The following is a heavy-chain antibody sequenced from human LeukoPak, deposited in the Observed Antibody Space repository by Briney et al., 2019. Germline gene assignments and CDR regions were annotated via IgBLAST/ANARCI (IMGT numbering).Heavy chain of an antibody. D-gene: IGHD6-19*01. CDR3: ARDSSGWYGWFDP. CDR1: GFTVSSNY. CDR2: IYSGGST. Sequence: PGGSLRLSCAASGFTVSSNYMSWVRQAPGKGLEWVSFIYSGGSTYYADSVKGRFIISRDNSKNTLYLQMNSLRAEDTAVYYCARDSSGWYGWFDPWGQGTLVTVSS. J-gene: IGHJ5*02. V-gene: IGHV3-66*01.